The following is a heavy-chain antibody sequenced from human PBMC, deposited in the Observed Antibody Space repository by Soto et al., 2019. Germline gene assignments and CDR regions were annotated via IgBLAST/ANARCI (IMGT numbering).Heavy chain of an antibody. J-gene: IGHJ4*02. D-gene: IGHD4-17*01. V-gene: IGHV3-30*18. Sequence: QVQLVESGGGVVQPGRSLRLSCAASGFTFSNYGMHWVRQAPGKGLEWVAVISYHGSDKYYADSVKGRFTISRDNSKNTMYLQMCSLRAEDTAVYYCAKDHLTTTVTTVGYWGQGTLVTVSS. CDR3: AKDHLTTTVTTVGY. CDR2: ISYHGSDK. CDR1: GFTFSNYG.